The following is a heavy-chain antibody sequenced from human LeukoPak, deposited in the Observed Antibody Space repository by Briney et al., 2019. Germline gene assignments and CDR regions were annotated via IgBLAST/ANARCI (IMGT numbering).Heavy chain of an antibody. Sequence: GGSLRLSCAASEFTFSNYWMHWVRQVPGRGLVWVSDINNDGSRTTYADSVKGRFSISRDNAKNTLYLQMDSLRPEDTAVYYCARRGDGGRSFDYWGQGTLVTVSS. V-gene: IGHV3-74*01. CDR3: ARRGDGGRSFDY. D-gene: IGHD4-23*01. CDR1: EFTFSNYW. CDR2: INNDGSRT. J-gene: IGHJ4*02.